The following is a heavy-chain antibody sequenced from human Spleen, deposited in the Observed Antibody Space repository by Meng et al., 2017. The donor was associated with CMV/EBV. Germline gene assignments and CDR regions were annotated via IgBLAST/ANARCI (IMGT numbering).Heavy chain of an antibody. CDR2: INPSGGST. Sequence: ASVKVSCKASGYTFTSYYMHWVRQAPGQGLEWMGIINPSGGSTSYAQKFQGRVTMTRDTSTSTVYMVLSSLRSEDTAVYYCAREMGGSYRRDAFDIWGQGTMVTVSS. CDR1: GYTFTSYY. CDR3: AREMGGSYRRDAFDI. V-gene: IGHV1-46*01. J-gene: IGHJ3*02. D-gene: IGHD1-26*01.